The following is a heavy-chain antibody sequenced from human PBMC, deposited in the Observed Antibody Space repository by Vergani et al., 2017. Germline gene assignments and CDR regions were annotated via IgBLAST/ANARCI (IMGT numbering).Heavy chain of an antibody. CDR2: ISSSSSTI. CDR3: RVSHDSSGYYYLETDY. CDR1: GFTFSSYA. J-gene: IGHJ4*02. D-gene: IGHD3-22*01. V-gene: IGHV3-48*02. Sequence: EVQLLESGGGLVQPGGSLRLSCAASGFTFSSYAMSWVRQAPGKGLEWVSYISSSSSTIYYADSVKGRFTISRDNAKNSLYLQMNSLRDEDTAVYYSRVSHDSSGYYYLETDYWGQGTLVTVSS.